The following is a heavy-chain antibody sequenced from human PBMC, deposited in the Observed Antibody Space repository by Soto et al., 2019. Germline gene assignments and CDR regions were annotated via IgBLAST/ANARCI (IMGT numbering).Heavy chain of an antibody. D-gene: IGHD2-15*01. V-gene: IGHV1-46*01. CDR2: INPSGGST. J-gene: IGHJ6*02. CDR3: ARDLNLLTPNRFYYYGMDV. CDR1: GYTFTSYY. Sequence: EASVKVSCKASGYTFTSYYMHCVRQAPGQGLEWMGIINPSGGSTSYAQKFQGRVTMTRDTSTSTVYMELSSLRSEDTAVYYCARDLNLLTPNRFYYYGMDVWGQGTTVTVSS.